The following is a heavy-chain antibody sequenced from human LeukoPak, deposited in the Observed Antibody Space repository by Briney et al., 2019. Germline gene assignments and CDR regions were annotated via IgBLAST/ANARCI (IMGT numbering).Heavy chain of an antibody. V-gene: IGHV4-30-2*01. Sequence: SETLSLTCAVSGGSISSGGYSWSWIRQPPGKGLEWIGYIYHSGSTNYNPSLKSRVTISVDTSKNQFSLKLSSVTAADTAVYYCARDVYYGMDVWGQGTTVTVSS. CDR2: IYHSGST. CDR1: GGSISSGGYS. J-gene: IGHJ6*02. CDR3: ARDVYYGMDV.